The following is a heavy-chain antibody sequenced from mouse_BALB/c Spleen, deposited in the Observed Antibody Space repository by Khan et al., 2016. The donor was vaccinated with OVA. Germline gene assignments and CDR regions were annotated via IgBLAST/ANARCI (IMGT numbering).Heavy chain of an antibody. CDR3: ASGGYWYFDV. CDR2: INTYTEEP. CDR1: GYTFTNYG. V-gene: IGHV9-3-1*01. J-gene: IGHJ1*01. Sequence: QIQLVQSGPELKKPGETVKISCKASGYTFTNYGMNWVKQAPGKGLKWMGWINTYTEEPTYADDFKGRFAFSLETSANTAYLQINNLKIEDTATXFCASGGYWYFDVWGAGTTVTVSA. D-gene: IGHD1-1*02.